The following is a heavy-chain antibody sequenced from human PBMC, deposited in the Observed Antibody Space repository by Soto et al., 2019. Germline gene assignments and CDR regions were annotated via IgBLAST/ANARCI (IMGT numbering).Heavy chain of an antibody. CDR3: AREENCSDGVCYSEYFQR. D-gene: IGHD2-15*01. CDR1: GYIFTAYS. CDR2: VNPSGAST. V-gene: IGHV1-46*01. Sequence: QVQLVQSGAEVKKPVASVKAACKASGYIFTAYSMHWVRQAPGQGLEWMCVVNPSGASTNYAQKFRGRIPMTRDTSTSTVYMDMSSLTSEDTAVYYCAREENCSDGVCYSEYFQRWGQGTLVTVSS. J-gene: IGHJ1*01.